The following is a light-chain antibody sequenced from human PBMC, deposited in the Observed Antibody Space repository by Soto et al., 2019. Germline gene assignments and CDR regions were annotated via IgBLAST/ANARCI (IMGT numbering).Light chain of an antibody. Sequence: IQMTKSNSTLYGSVGDRVTITFRASHTISSWLAWYQQKPGKAPKLLIYKASTLKSGVPSRFSGRGSGKEFSLTISSLKPYDFAAYYRQQDSGHSEVFGQGTKVDIK. CDR1: HTISSW. V-gene: IGKV1-5*03. J-gene: IGKJ1*01. CDR2: KAS. CDR3: QQDSGHSEV.